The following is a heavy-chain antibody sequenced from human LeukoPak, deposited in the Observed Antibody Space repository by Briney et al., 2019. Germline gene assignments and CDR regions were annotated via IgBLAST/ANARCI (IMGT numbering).Heavy chain of an antibody. CDR2: ISPSGGST. D-gene: IGHD2/OR15-2a*01. CDR1: GYTFTSNY. CDR3: ARQNLRDSDAFDI. Sequence: ASVKVSCKAFGYTFTSNYMHWVRQAPGQGPEWMGVISPSGGSTTYAQKFQGRVTLTRDMSTSTDYLELSSLRSEDTAVYYCARQNLRDSDAFDIWGQGTMVTVSS. V-gene: IGHV1-46*01. J-gene: IGHJ3*02.